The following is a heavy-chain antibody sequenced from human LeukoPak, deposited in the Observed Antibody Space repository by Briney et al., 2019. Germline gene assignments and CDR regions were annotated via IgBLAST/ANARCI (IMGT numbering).Heavy chain of an antibody. CDR3: AREFREGYYDSCGYRDAFDI. J-gene: IGHJ3*02. Sequence: ASVKVSCKASGGTFSSYAISWVRQAPGQGLEWMGGIIPIFGAAKYAQKFQGRVTITADESTSTAYMELSSLRSEDTAVYYCAREFREGYYDSCGYRDAFDIWGQGTMVTVSS. CDR1: GGTFSSYA. CDR2: IIPIFGAA. D-gene: IGHD3-22*01. V-gene: IGHV1-69*01.